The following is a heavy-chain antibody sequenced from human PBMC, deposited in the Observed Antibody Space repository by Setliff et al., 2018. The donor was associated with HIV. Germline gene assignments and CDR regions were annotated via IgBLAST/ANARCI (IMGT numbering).Heavy chain of an antibody. V-gene: IGHV3-66*02. CDR1: GFTVSSNY. J-gene: IGHJ4*02. D-gene: IGHD3-10*01. CDR3: ASVLRYYGSGSYPFGY. Sequence: GGSLRLSCAASGFTVSSNYMSWVRQAPGKGLEWVSVIYSGGSTYYADSVKGRFTISRDNSKNTLYLQMNSLRAEDTAVYYCASVLRYYGSGSYPFGYWGQGTLVTVSS. CDR2: IYSGGST.